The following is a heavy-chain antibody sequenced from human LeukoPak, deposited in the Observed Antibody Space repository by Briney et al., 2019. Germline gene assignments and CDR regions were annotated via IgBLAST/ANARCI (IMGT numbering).Heavy chain of an antibody. CDR3: ARGPGYFQY. D-gene: IGHD2-8*02. J-gene: IGHJ1*01. CDR2: TYYRSRWYS. Sequence: QTLSLTCAISGDSVSSDSAAWNWVRLSPSRGLEWLGRTYYRSRWYSHYSVSVKSRITINPDTSRNQFSLQLNSVTPEDTAVYYCARGPGYFQYWGQGTLVTVSS. CDR1: GDSVSSDSAA. V-gene: IGHV6-1*01.